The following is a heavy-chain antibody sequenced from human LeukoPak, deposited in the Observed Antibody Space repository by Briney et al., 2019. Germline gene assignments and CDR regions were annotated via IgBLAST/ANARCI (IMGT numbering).Heavy chain of an antibody. V-gene: IGHV4-39*01. CDR2: ICYSGST. CDR1: GGSISSSSYY. D-gene: IGHD4-23*01. Sequence: PSETLSLTCTVSGGSISSSSYYWGWIRQPPGKGLEWIGSICYSGSTYYNPSLKSRVTISVDTSKNQFSLKPSSVTAADTAVYYCARLVRSLRAFDIWGQGTMVTVSS. CDR3: ARLVRSLRAFDI. J-gene: IGHJ3*02.